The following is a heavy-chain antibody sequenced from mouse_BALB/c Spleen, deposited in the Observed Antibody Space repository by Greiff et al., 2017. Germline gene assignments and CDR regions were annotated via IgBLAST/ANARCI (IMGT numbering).Heavy chain of an antibody. CDR2: INPGSGGT. Sequence: QVQLQQSGAELVRPGTSVKVSCKASGYAFTNYLIEWVKQRPGQGLEWIGVINPGSGGTNYNEKFKGKATLTAVTSASTAYMELSSLTNEDSAVYYCTRDGYVSFAYWGQGTLVTVSA. CDR1: GYAFTNYL. D-gene: IGHD1-2*01. CDR3: TRDGYVSFAY. J-gene: IGHJ3*01. V-gene: IGHV1-54*01.